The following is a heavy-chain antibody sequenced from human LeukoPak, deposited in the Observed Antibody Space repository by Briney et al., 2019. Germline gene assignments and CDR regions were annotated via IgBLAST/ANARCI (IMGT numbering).Heavy chain of an antibody. CDR2: IYSGGST. V-gene: IGHV3-66*01. D-gene: IGHD2-21*01. CDR3: TEHRRPDAFDI. J-gene: IGHJ3*02. Sequence: GGSLRLSCAASGFTVSTNYMSWVRQAPGKGLEWVSVIYSGGSTYYADYVKGRFTISRDNSKNTLYLQMNSLRAEDTAVYYCTEHRRPDAFDIWGQGTMVTVSS. CDR1: GFTVSTNY.